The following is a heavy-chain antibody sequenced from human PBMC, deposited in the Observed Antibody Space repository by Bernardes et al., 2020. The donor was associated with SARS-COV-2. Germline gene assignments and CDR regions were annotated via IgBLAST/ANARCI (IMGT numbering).Heavy chain of an antibody. V-gene: IGHV3-48*02. CDR1: GFTFSPYS. Sequence: GWSLRLSCAASGFTFSPYSMNWVRQAPGKGLEWVSYISSSSSSRYYADSVKGRFTISRDNAKNSLYLQMNSLRDEDTAVYYCARVVENSSAYYSTPLDYWGQGTLVTVSS. J-gene: IGHJ4*02. CDR2: ISSSSSSR. CDR3: ARVVENSSAYYSTPLDY. D-gene: IGHD3-22*01.